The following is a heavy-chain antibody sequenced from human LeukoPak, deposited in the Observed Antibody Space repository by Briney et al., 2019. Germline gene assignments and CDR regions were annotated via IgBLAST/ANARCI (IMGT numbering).Heavy chain of an antibody. Sequence: GASVKVSCKASGGTFSSYAISWVRQAPGQGLEWMGGIIPIFGTANYAQKFQGRVTITADESTSTAYMELSSLRSEDTAVYYCAGEHTAMEGSFDYWGQGTLVTVSS. CDR1: GGTFSSYA. CDR3: AGEHTAMEGSFDY. CDR2: IIPIFGTA. J-gene: IGHJ4*02. D-gene: IGHD5-18*01. V-gene: IGHV1-69*13.